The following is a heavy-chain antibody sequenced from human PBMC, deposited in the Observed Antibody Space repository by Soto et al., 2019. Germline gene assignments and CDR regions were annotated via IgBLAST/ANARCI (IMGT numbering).Heavy chain of an antibody. J-gene: IGHJ3*02. CDR2: ISYDGSNK. D-gene: IGHD3-22*01. CDR3: AREGITMIVVVITEDAFDI. Sequence: QVQLVESGGGVVQPGRSLRLSCAASGFTFSSYAMHWVRQAPGKGLEWVAVISYDGSNKYYADSVKGRFTISRDNSKNTLYLQMNRLRAEDTAVYYCAREGITMIVVVITEDAFDIWGKGTMVTVSS. V-gene: IGHV3-30-3*01. CDR1: GFTFSSYA.